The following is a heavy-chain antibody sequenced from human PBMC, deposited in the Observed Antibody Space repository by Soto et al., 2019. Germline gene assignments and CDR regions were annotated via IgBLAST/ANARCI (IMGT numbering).Heavy chain of an antibody. CDR3: ARALYDSRGYYYVGAGLDAFDI. J-gene: IGHJ3*02. V-gene: IGHV4-59*01. CDR1: GGSISSYY. D-gene: IGHD3-22*01. CDR2: IYYSGST. Sequence: QVQLQESGPGLVKPSETLSLTCTVSGGSISSYYWSWIRQPPGKGLEWIGYIYYSGSTNYNPSLTRRLTPSVDTLQHSFSHKLSCVSAADTAVYYFARALYDSRGYYYVGAGLDAFDIWGQGTMVTVSS.